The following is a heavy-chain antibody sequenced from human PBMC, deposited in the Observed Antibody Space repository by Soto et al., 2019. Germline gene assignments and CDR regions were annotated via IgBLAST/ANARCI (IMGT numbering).Heavy chain of an antibody. CDR2: IIPFFGTT. J-gene: IGHJ5*02. CDR3: ASRPVMEVAQYGNGFDP. D-gene: IGHD2-15*01. CDR1: GGAFSSYP. V-gene: IGHV1-69*01. Sequence: QVHLVQSGAEVKKPGSSVKVSCKASGGAFSSYPINWVRQAPGQGLEGMGGIIPFFGTTHSAQKFQDRLTITADESTSTTYMELSRLRSEDTAVYYCASRPVMEVAQYGNGFDPWGQGTLVTVYS.